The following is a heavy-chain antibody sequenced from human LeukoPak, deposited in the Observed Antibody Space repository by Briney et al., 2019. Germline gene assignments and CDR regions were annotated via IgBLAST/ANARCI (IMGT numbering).Heavy chain of an antibody. D-gene: IGHD3-9*01. CDR3: ARDWLLRYSQGGFDN. Sequence: ASVKVSCKASGGTFSSYAISWVRQAPGQGLEWMGWINPDSGDTNYAQKFQGRVTMTRDTSISTAYMELSRLRSDDTAVYYCARDWLLRYSQGGFDNWGQGSLVTVSS. V-gene: IGHV1-2*02. CDR1: GGTFSSYA. CDR2: INPDSGDT. J-gene: IGHJ4*02.